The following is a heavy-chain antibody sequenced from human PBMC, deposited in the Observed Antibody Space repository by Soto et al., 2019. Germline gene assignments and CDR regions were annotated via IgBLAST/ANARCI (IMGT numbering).Heavy chain of an antibody. J-gene: IGHJ6*02. D-gene: IGHD6-13*01. CDR1: GFTFSSYA. CDR3: AKEPYSSSWYEGYYYYYGMDV. V-gene: IGHV3-23*01. Sequence: GGSLRLSCAASGFTFSSYAMSWVRQAPGKGLEWVSAISGSGGSTYYADSVKGRFTISRDNSKNTLYLQMNSLRAEDTAVYYCAKEPYSSSWYEGYYYYYGMDVWGQGTTVTVSS. CDR2: ISGSGGST.